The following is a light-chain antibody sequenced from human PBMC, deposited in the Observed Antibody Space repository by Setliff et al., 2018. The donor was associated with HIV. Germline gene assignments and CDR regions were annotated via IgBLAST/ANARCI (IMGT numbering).Light chain of an antibody. J-gene: IGLJ1*01. CDR1: SSGVGGYNY. Sequence: QSALTQPRSVSGSPGQSVTISCTGTSSGVGGYNYVSWYQQHPGKAPKVMISEVSKRPSGVSNRFSGSKSGNTASLTISGLQAEDEGDYYCSSYTSSSTFYVFGTGTKVTVL. CDR2: EVS. V-gene: IGLV2-14*01. CDR3: SSYTSSSTFYV.